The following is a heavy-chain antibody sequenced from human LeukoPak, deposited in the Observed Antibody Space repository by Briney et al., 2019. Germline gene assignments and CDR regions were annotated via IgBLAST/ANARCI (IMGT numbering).Heavy chain of an antibody. D-gene: IGHD5-24*01. CDR1: GGSISSSSYY. V-gene: IGHV4-39*07. Sequence: SETLSLTCTVSGGSISSSSYYWDWIRQPPGKGLEWIGSIYYSGSTYYNPSLKSRVTISVDTSKNQFSLKLSSVTAADTAVYYCAGGRRDAYNYNYWGRGTLVTVSS. J-gene: IGHJ4*02. CDR2: IYYSGST. CDR3: AGGRRDAYNYNY.